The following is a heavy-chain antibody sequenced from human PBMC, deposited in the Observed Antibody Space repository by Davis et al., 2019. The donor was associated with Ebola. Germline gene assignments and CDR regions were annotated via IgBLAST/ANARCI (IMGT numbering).Heavy chain of an antibody. J-gene: IGHJ6*02. D-gene: IGHD6-19*01. CDR1: GFTFSSYG. Sequence: PGGSLRLSCAASGFTFSSYGMHWVRQAPGKGLEWVAVISYDGSNKYYADSVKGRFTISRDNSKNTLYLQMNSLRAEDTAVYYCAKDRNVVTGIWQQWPEHGGGMDVWGQGTTVTVSS. V-gene: IGHV3-30*18. CDR3: AKDRNVVTGIWQQWPEHGGGMDV. CDR2: ISYDGSNK.